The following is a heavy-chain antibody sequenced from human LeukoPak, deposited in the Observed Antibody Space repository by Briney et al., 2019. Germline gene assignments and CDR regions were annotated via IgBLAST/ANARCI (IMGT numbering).Heavy chain of an antibody. J-gene: IGHJ4*02. D-gene: IGHD3-10*01. CDR2: IYSGGRT. Sequence: GGSLRLSCAASGFTVSSNYMSWVRQAPGKGLEWVSVIYSGGRTYYADSVKGRFTISRDNSKNTLYLQMNSLRAEDTAVYYCASEYYGSGSEPTFDYWGQGTLVTVSS. V-gene: IGHV3-66*01. CDR1: GFTVSSNY. CDR3: ASEYYGSGSEPTFDY.